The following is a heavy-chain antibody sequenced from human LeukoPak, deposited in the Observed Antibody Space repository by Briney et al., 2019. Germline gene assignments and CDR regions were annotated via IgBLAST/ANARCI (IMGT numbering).Heavy chain of an antibody. CDR2: ISGSGGST. D-gene: IGHD5-18*01. CDR1: GFTFSSYA. V-gene: IGHV3-23*01. CDR3: AKGGYSYGYEYFDY. Sequence: GRSLRLSCAASGFTFSSYAMHWVRQAPGKGLEWVSAISGSGGSTYYADSVKGRFTISRDNSKNTLYLQMNSLRAEDTAVYYCAKGGYSYGYEYFDYWGQGTLVTVSS. J-gene: IGHJ4*02.